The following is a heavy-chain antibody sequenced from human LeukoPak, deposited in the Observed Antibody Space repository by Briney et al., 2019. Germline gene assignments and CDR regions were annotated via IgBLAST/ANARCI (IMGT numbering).Heavy chain of an antibody. V-gene: IGHV3-23*01. D-gene: IGHD1-7*01. CDR2: INGSGGST. CDR3: ARGATDTTRWFDP. Sequence: GGSLRLSCAASGFTFSDYAMNWVRQAPGKGLEWVSSINGSGGSTYYADSVKGRFTISRDNSKNTLYLQMNSLRAEDTAVYYCARGATDTTRWFDPWGQGTLVTVSS. CDR1: GFTFSDYA. J-gene: IGHJ5*02.